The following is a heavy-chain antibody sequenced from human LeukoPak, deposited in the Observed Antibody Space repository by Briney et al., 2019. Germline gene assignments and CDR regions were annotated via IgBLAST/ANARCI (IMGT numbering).Heavy chain of an antibody. D-gene: IGHD3-3*01. CDR1: GGSISSSSYY. CDR2: IYDSGST. J-gene: IGHJ5*02. Sequence: SETLSLTCTVSGGSISSSSYYWVWLPQPPGKGLEWIGSIYDSGSTYYHPPLKSRVTISVDTSRSQFSLKLSAVTAADTAVYYCASNKFCSGYYTGWFDPWGQGTLVTVSS. CDR3: ASNKFCSGYYTGWFDP. V-gene: IGHV4-39*07.